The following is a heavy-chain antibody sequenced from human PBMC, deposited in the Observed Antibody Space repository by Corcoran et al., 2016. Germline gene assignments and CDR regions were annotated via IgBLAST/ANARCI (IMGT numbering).Heavy chain of an antibody. J-gene: IGHJ4*02. Sequence: QVQLVQSGTEVKKPGASVKVSCKASGYTFTSYGISWVRQAPGQGLEWMGWISAYNGNTNYAQELQGRVTMTTDTSTTTAYMELGSLRSDDTAVYYCARDSSYYDSSGPGDYWGQGTLVTVSS. CDR3: ARDSSYYDSSGPGDY. V-gene: IGHV1-18*01. D-gene: IGHD3-22*01. CDR1: GYTFTSYG. CDR2: ISAYNGNT.